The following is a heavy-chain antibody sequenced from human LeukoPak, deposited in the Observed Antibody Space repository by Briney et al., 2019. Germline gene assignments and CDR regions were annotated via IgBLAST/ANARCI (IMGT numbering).Heavy chain of an antibody. CDR1: GYTLTSYD. J-gene: IGHJ4*02. D-gene: IGHD3-10*01. CDR3: ASTRLWFGELFPSFFDY. V-gene: IGHV1-8*01. Sequence: ASVKVSCKASGYTLTSYDINWVRQATGQGLEWVGWMNPNSGNTGYAQKFQGRVTMTRNTSISTAYMELSSLRSEDTAVYYCASTRLWFGELFPSFFDYWGQGTLVTVSS. CDR2: MNPNSGNT.